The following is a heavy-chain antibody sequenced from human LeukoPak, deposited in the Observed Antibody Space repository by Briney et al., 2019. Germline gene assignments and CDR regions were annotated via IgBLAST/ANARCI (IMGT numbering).Heavy chain of an antibody. CDR1: GFTFSSYL. J-gene: IGHJ4*02. V-gene: IGHV3-74*01. Sequence: SGGSLRLSCAASGFTFSSYLMHWVRQAPGKGLVWVSRINNDGSSTNYADSVKGRFTISRGNAKNMLDLQMNSLRAEDTAVYYCARVISRYCGGDCYASDYFDYWGQGNLVTVSS. D-gene: IGHD2-21*02. CDR2: INNDGSST. CDR3: ARVISRYCGGDCYASDYFDY.